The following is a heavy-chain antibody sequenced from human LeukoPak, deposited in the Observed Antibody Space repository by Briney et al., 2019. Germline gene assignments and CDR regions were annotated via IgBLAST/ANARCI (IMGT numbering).Heavy chain of an antibody. V-gene: IGHV3-23*01. CDR1: GFTFSNYA. J-gene: IGHJ4*02. D-gene: IGHD3-10*01. CDR2: MGGSDSVT. Sequence: GGSLRLSCAASGFTFSNYAMSCVRQAPGKGLEWVSGMGGSDSVTYYADSVKGRFTISRDNSKNTLFLQMNSLRAEDTAGYYCAKWPDFGSGSSLDYWGQGTLVTVPS. CDR3: AKWPDFGSGSSLDY.